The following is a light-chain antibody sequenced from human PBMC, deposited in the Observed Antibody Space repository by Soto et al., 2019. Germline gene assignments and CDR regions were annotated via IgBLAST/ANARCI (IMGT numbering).Light chain of an antibody. Sequence: SALTQPASLSGSPGQSITISCTGTSSDIGAYDYVSWFQQHPGKAPKLMISEVNNRPSGVSNRFSGSKSGNTAYLTISGLQVEDEAEYFCFSLTTASTQIFGILTTVAV. J-gene: IGLJ1*01. CDR1: SSDIGAYDY. CDR2: EVN. CDR3: FSLTTASTQI. V-gene: IGLV2-14*01.